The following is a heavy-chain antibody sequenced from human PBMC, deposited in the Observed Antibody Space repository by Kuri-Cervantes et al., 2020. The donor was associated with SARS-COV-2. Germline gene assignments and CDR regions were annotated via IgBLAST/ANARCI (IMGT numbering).Heavy chain of an antibody. D-gene: IGHD3-3*01. V-gene: IGHV3-15*07. CDR3: TGRDFNY. Sequence: GESLKISCAASGFTFTTAWMNWVRQAPGKGLEWVGRIRSITDGETTDYAAPVKGRFTISRDESKNTLYLQMNNLKIEDTGFYYCTGRDFNYWGQGTLVTVSS. CDR1: GFTFTTAW. CDR2: IRSITDGETT. J-gene: IGHJ4*02.